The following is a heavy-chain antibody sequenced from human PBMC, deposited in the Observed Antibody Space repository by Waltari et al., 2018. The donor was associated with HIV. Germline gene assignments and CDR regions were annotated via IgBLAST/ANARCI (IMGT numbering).Heavy chain of an antibody. V-gene: IGHV1-2*06. Sequence: LQSAAQVKTPAASVTLTCKVSGNTVTSYFFYWFRPAPGQGFECLSRINPYSGDTTYSQTFQTRVTMPRDTASASTYMELTRLTSADTAMYFCARGEDISLTHLPPGFRLEFWGHGTLVTVSS. CDR3: ARGEDISLTHLPPGFRLEF. CDR1: GNTVTSYF. J-gene: IGHJ4*01. D-gene: IGHD2-15*01. CDR2: INPYSGDT.